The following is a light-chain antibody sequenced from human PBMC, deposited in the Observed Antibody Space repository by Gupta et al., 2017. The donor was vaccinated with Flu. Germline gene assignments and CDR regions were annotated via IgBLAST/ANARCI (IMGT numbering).Light chain of an antibody. J-gene: IGLJ1*01. Sequence: QSVTITWTGASGDIVGDNYVSRHQKHPGNAMKLESYGVSRRPSGVPDRFSASTSGTNAYLNVSEVQAEDEADYYCDSYGGGSYVIGSGTKVTVL. V-gene: IGLV2-8*01. CDR1: SGDIVGDNY. CDR3: DSYGGGSYV. CDR2: GVS.